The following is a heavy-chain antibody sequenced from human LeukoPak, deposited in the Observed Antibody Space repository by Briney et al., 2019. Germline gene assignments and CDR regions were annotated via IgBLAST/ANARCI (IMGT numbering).Heavy chain of an antibody. Sequence: ASVKVSCKTSGYTFTSYDINWVRQATGQGLEWMGWMNPNSGNTGYAQKFQGRVTITRNTSISTAYMELSSLRSEDTAVYCARRFGELLSHAFDIWGQGTMVTVSS. J-gene: IGHJ3*02. CDR1: GYTFTSYD. CDR3: ARRFGELLSHAFDI. D-gene: IGHD3-10*01. CDR2: MNPNSGNT. V-gene: IGHV1-8*03.